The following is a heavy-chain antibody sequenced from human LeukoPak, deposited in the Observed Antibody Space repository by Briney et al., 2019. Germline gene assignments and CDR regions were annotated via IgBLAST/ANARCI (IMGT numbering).Heavy chain of an antibody. D-gene: IGHD6-13*01. CDR1: GHTFTGYY. CDR3: ARARIAAAGGGFYY. CDR2: INPNSGGT. J-gene: IGHJ4*02. Sequence: ASEKVSCKASGHTFTGYYMHWVRQAPGQGLEWMGWINPNSGGTNYAQKFQGRVTMTRDTSISTAYMELSRLRSDDTAVYYCARARIAAAGGGFYYWVQGTLVTVSS. V-gene: IGHV1-2*02.